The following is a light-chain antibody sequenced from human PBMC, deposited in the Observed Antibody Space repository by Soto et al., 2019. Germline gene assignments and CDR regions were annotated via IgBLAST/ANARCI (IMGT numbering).Light chain of an antibody. V-gene: IGKV1-9*01. CDR2: VAS. Sequence: DIQLTQSPSFLSASVGDRVTITCRASQGINNYLAWYQQKPGKAPNLLIYVASTLQSGVPSRFSGSGSGTEFPLTISRVQPEDLGTYYCQQLFSFPPTFGQGTRLEIK. J-gene: IGKJ5*01. CDR3: QQLFSFPPT. CDR1: QGINNY.